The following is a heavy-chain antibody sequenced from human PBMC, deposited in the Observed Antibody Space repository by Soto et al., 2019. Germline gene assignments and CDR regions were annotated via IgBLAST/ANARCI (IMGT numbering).Heavy chain of an antibody. D-gene: IGHD3-22*01. Sequence: GGSLRLSCAASGLTFSTFAMSWVRQAPGKRLEWVSAISGSGGSTYYADSVKGRFTISRDNSKSTLYLQMSSLRAEDTAVYYCAKDRLSRGYYYVGPDAFDIWGQGTMVTVSS. V-gene: IGHV3-23*01. CDR1: GLTFSTFA. CDR2: ISGSGGST. J-gene: IGHJ3*02. CDR3: AKDRLSRGYYYVGPDAFDI.